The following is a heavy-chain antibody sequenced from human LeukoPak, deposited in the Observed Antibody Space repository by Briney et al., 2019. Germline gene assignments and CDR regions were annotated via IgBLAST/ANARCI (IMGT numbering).Heavy chain of an antibody. J-gene: IGHJ4*02. CDR3: AKGTYGRLESGYFDY. D-gene: IGHD1-1*01. V-gene: IGHV3-23*01. CDR2: ISGSGGST. Sequence: GGSLRLSCAASGFTFSSYAMSWVRQAPGKGLEWVSAISGSGGSTYYADSVKGRFTISRDNSKNTLYLQMNSLRAEDTAVYYRAKGTYGRLESGYFDYWGQGTLVTVSS. CDR1: GFTFSSYA.